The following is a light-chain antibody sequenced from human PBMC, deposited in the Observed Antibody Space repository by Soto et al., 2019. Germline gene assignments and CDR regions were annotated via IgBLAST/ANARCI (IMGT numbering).Light chain of an antibody. Sequence: EVVLTQSPATLSVSPGDGVTLSCRASQGIGDTLAWYQHKPGQPPRLLIYDTSARATGVPARFSASRYGPEFTLNVNSLQAEAFCIYYCQHYNNWPLTFARVTNVDIK. V-gene: IGKV3-15*01. CDR3: QHYNNWPLT. CDR2: DTS. J-gene: IGKJ4*01. CDR1: QGIGDT.